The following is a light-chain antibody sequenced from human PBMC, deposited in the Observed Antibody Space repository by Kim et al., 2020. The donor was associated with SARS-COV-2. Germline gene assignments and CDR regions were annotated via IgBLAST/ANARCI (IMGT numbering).Light chain of an antibody. CDR2: SND. J-gene: IGLJ3*02. CDR3: ATWDDNLNSPV. V-gene: IGLV1-36*01. Sequence: PGRAPTLLIYSNDVLPSGVSDRFSGSKSGTSASLAISGLQSEDEANYYCATWDDNLNSPVFGGGTQ.